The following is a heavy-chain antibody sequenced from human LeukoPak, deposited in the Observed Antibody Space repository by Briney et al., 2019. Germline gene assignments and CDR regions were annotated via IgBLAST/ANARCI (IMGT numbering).Heavy chain of an antibody. CDR1: GYTFTGYY. J-gene: IGHJ4*02. CDR3: ARGYCSDGTCPFDY. Sequence: ASVKVSCKASGYTFTGYYMHWVRQAPGQGLEWTGWINPNSGGTNYAQNFQGRVTMTRDTSISAAYIEVSRLRSDDTAVYYCARGYCSDGTCPFDYWGQGALVTVSS. V-gene: IGHV1-2*02. D-gene: IGHD2-15*01. CDR2: INPNSGGT.